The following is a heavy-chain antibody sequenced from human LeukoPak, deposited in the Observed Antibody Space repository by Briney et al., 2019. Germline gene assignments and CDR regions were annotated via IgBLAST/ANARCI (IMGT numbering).Heavy chain of an antibody. D-gene: IGHD3-10*01. CDR3: AFGELFSWFDP. V-gene: IGHV4-39*01. CDR2: IYYSGST. J-gene: IGHJ5*02. CDR1: GGSISSSSYY. Sequence: PSETLSLTCTVSGGSISSSSYYWGWIRQPPGKGLEWIGSIYYSGSTYYNPSLKSRVTISVDTSKNQFSLKLSSVTAADTAVYYCAFGELFSWFDPWGQGTLVTVSS.